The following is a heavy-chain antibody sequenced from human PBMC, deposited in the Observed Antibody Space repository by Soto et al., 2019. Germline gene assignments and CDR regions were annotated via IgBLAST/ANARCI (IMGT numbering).Heavy chain of an antibody. V-gene: IGHV3-15*01. CDR2: IKSQSDGGTT. D-gene: IGHD2-15*01. J-gene: IGHJ6*02. Sequence: GSLRLSCAASVFTFSHAWMSWVRQAPGKGLEWVGRIKSQSDGGTTDYAAPVKGRFTISRDDSKNTLYLQVNSLKTEDTAVYYCTTVAGYCSGARCPVWGQGTTVTVSS. CDR1: VFTFSHAW. CDR3: TTVAGYCSGARCPV.